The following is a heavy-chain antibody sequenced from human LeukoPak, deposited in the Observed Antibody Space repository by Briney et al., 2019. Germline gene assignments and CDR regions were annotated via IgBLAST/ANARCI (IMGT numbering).Heavy chain of an antibody. V-gene: IGHV3-11*01. Sequence: GGSLRLSCAASGFAFSDYYMSWIRQAPGKGLEWVSYISSSGSTIYYADSVKGRFTISRDNAKNSLYLQMNSLRAADTAVYYCARAPHYSSGWGWDYGFDPWGQGTLVTVSS. CDR2: ISSSGSTI. CDR1: GFAFSDYY. J-gene: IGHJ5*02. D-gene: IGHD6-19*01. CDR3: ARAPHYSSGWGWDYGFDP.